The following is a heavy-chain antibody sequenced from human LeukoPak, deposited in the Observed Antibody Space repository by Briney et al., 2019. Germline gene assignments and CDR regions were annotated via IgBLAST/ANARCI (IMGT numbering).Heavy chain of an antibody. J-gene: IGHJ5*02. V-gene: IGHV4-39*01. D-gene: IGHD3-22*01. CDR3: ARGWNYYDSSGYYNWFDP. CDR1: GGSISSSSYY. Sequence: PSETLSLTCTVSGGSISSSSYYWGWIRQPPGKGLEWIGSIYYSGSTYYNPSLKSRVTVSVDTSKNQFALKLTSVTAADTAVYYCARGWNYYDSSGYYNWFDPWGQGTLVTVSS. CDR2: IYYSGST.